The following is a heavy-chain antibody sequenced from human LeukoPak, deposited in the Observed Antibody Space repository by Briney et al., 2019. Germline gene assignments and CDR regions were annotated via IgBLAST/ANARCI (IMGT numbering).Heavy chain of an antibody. D-gene: IGHD1-26*01. J-gene: IGHJ4*02. CDR1: GGTFSSYA. CDR2: IIPIFGTA. V-gene: IGHV1-69*13. CDR3: ARQLGVDSGSYWGLGY. Sequence: SVKVPCKASGGTFSSYAISWVRQAPGQGLEWMGGIIPIFGTANYAQKFQGRVTITADESTSTAYMELSRLRSEDTAVYYCARQLGVDSGSYWGLGYWGQGTLVTVSS.